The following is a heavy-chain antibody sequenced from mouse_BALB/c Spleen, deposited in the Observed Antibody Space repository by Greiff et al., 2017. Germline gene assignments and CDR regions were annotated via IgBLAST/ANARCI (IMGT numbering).Heavy chain of an antibody. CDR1: GFNIKDYY. Sequence: EVQLQESGAELVRPGALVKLSCKASGFNIKDYYMHWVKQRPEQGLEWIGWIDPENGNTIYDPKFQGKASITADTSSNTAYLQLSSLTSEDTAVYYCARSRRYDGFAYWGQGTLVTVSA. V-gene: IGHV14-1*02. CDR3: ARSRRYDGFAY. D-gene: IGHD2-14*01. CDR2: IDPENGNT. J-gene: IGHJ3*01.